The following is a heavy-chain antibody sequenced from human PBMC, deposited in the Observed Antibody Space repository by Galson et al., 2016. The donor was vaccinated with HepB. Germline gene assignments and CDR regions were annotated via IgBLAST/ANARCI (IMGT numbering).Heavy chain of an antibody. D-gene: IGHD6-19*01. CDR3: TTWLSHHFDY. V-gene: IGHV3-23*01. Sequence: SLRLSCAASGFTFRNYALSWVRRAPGEGLEWASHIDGPTPNTHYADSVRGRFSIYRDNSRDTLYLQMDSLTAEDSAIYYCTTWLSHHFDYWGQGTRVTVSS. CDR1: GFTFRNYA. J-gene: IGHJ4*02. CDR2: IDGPTPNT.